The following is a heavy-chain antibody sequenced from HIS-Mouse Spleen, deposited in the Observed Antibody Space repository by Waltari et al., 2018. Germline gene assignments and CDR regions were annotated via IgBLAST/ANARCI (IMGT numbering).Heavy chain of an antibody. J-gene: IGHJ2*01. CDR3: AREIPYSSSWYDWYFDL. Sequence: QLQLQESGPGLVKPSETLSLTCTVSGCSISSSSYYWGWIRQPPGKGLEWIGSIYYSGSTNYNPSLKSRVTISVDTSKNQFSLKLSSVTAADTDVYYCAREIPYSSSWYDWYFDLWGRGTLVTVSS. D-gene: IGHD6-13*01. CDR2: IYYSGST. V-gene: IGHV4-39*07. CDR1: GCSISSSSYY.